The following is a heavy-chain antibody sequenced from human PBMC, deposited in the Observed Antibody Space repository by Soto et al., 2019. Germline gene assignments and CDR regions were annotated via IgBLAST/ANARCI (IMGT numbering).Heavy chain of an antibody. CDR1: GGSISSSRYY. J-gene: IGHJ5*02. CDR2: IYYSGST. D-gene: IGHD5-12*01. V-gene: IGHV4-39*01. Sequence: PXATLSLSCTVSGGSISSSRYYWGWIRQPPGKGLEWIGSIYYSGSTYYNPSLKSRVTISVDTSKNQFSLKLSSVTAADTAVYYCARHLSRRDGYNLERYNWFDTWGQGTLVTVXS. CDR3: ARHLSRRDGYNLERYNWFDT.